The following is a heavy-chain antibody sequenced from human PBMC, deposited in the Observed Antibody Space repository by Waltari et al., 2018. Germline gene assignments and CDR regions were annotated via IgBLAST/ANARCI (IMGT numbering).Heavy chain of an antibody. Sequence: QVQLVQSGAEVKKPGSSVKVSCKASGGTFSSYAISWVRQAPGQGLEWMGGIIPIFGTANYAQKFQGRVTITTDESTSTAYMELSNLRSEDTAVYYCARGPDFWSGSYYDYWGQGTLVTVSS. CDR3: ARGPDFWSGSYYDY. V-gene: IGHV1-69*05. CDR2: IIPIFGTA. D-gene: IGHD3-3*01. J-gene: IGHJ4*02. CDR1: GGTFSSYA.